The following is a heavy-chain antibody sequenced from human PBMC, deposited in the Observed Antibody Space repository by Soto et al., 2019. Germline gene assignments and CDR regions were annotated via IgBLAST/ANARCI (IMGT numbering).Heavy chain of an antibody. Sequence: QVQLQESGPGLVKPSETLSLTCTVSGGSISSYYWSWIRQPPGKGLEWIGYTYYSGSTNYNPSLKSRVTISVDTSKNQFSLKLSSVTAADTAVYYCARSGEGEGYFDLWGRGTLVTVSS. D-gene: IGHD3-16*01. CDR1: GGSISSYY. V-gene: IGHV4-59*01. CDR2: TYYSGST. CDR3: ARSGEGEGYFDL. J-gene: IGHJ2*01.